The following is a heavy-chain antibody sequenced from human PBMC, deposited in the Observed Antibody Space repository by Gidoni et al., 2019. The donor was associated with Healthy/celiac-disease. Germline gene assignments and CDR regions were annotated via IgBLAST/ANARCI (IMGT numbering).Heavy chain of an antibody. CDR3: ARVLYSKNKAIDY. Sequence: EVQLVESGGGLVKPGGSLRLSCAASGFTFSSYSMNWVRQAPGKGLEWVSSISSSSSYIYYADSVKGRFTISRDNAKNSLYLQMNSLRAEDTAVYYCARVLYSKNKAIDYWGQGTLVTVSS. CDR2: ISSSSSYI. D-gene: IGHD4-4*01. J-gene: IGHJ4*02. CDR1: GFTFSSYS. V-gene: IGHV3-21*01.